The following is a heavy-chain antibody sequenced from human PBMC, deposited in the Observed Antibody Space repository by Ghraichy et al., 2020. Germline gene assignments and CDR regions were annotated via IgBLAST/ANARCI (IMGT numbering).Heavy chain of an antibody. V-gene: IGHV3-23*01. D-gene: IGHD4-17*01. J-gene: IGHJ6*02. CDR2: ISGSGGST. CDR3: ANLYDYGAQGGMDV. CDR1: GFTFSSYA. Sequence: GGSLRLSCAASGFTFSSYAMSWVRQAPGKGLEWVSAISGSGGSTYYADSVKGRFTISRDNSKNTLYLQMNSLRAEDTAVYYCANLYDYGAQGGMDVWGQGTTVTVSS.